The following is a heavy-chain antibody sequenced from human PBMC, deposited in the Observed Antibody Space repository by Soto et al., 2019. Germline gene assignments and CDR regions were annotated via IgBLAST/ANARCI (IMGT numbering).Heavy chain of an antibody. V-gene: IGHV4-59*13. CDR3: ATSRGWYYFAY. D-gene: IGHD6-19*01. CDR2: IYYTGST. J-gene: IGHJ4*02. Sequence: QVQLQEWGPGLVKPSETLSLTCSVSGVSISSYYWSWIRQPPGKGLEWIGSIYYTGSTNYNPSLKSRVTISGDTSKNQFSLKMSSVTAADTAMYYCATSRGWYYFAYWGQGTLVTVSS. CDR1: GVSISSYY.